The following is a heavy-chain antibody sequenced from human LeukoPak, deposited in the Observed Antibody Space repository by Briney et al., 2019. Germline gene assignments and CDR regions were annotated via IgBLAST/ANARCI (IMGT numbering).Heavy chain of an antibody. V-gene: IGHV3-21*01. CDR1: GFTISSYG. CDR2: ISSSSSYI. Sequence: GGSLRLSCAASGFTISSYGMSWVRQAPGKGLEWVPFISSSSSYIYYADSVKGRFTISRDNSKNTLYLQMNSLRAEDTAVYYCAKKGPYYDSSAFDYWGQGTLVTVSS. CDR3: AKKGPYYDSSAFDY. J-gene: IGHJ4*02. D-gene: IGHD3-22*01.